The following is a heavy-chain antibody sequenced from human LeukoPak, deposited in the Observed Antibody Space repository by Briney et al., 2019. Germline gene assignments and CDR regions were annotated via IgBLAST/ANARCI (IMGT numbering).Heavy chain of an antibody. CDR2: INQDGSAK. Sequence: GGSLTLSCAASGFTFSSYWLSWVRQPPGKGLEWVAKINQDGSAKYYVDPVKGRFTISRDNAKHSLYLQMNSLRAEDTAVYYCARHLRPSYGDYDKGWFDPWGQGTLVTVSS. J-gene: IGHJ5*02. CDR3: ARHLRPSYGDYDKGWFDP. CDR1: GFTFSSYW. D-gene: IGHD4-17*01. V-gene: IGHV3-7*01.